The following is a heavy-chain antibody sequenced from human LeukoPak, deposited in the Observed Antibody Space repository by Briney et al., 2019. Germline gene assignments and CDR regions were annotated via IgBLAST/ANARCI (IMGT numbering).Heavy chain of an antibody. CDR1: GGSISSNF. Sequence: SETLSLTCAVSGGSISSNFWSWVRQPAGKGLEWVGRIYISGSTNYNPSLKSRVTISVDTSKNQFSLKLSSVTAADTAVYYCARARIAARRYYFDYWGQGTLVTVSS. D-gene: IGHD6-6*01. V-gene: IGHV4-59*10. CDR2: IYISGST. CDR3: ARARIAARRYYFDY. J-gene: IGHJ4*02.